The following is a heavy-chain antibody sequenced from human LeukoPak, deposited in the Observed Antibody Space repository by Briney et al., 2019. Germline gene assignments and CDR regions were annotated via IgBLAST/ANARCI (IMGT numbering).Heavy chain of an antibody. CDR3: ASSWDNYFDY. CDR2: ISSSGSTI. Sequence: GGSLRLSCAASGFTFDDYAMSWVRQVPGKGLEWVSYISSSGSTIYYADSVKGRFTISRDNAKNSLYLQMNSLRAEDTAVYYCASSWDNYFDYWGQGTLVTVSS. CDR1: GFTFDDYA. J-gene: IGHJ4*02. V-gene: IGHV3-11*04. D-gene: IGHD1-26*01.